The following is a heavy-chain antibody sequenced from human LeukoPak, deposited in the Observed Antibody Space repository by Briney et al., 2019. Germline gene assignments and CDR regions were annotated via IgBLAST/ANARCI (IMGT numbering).Heavy chain of an antibody. Sequence: GGSLRLSCAASGFTFSSYAMHWVRQAPGKGLEWVAVISYDGSNKYYADSVKGRFTISRDNSKKTLYLQMNSLRAEDTAVYYCAKAVAPQSSGWYDYWGQGTLVTVSS. J-gene: IGHJ4*02. V-gene: IGHV3-30-3*01. CDR1: GFTFSSYA. CDR2: ISYDGSNK. D-gene: IGHD6-19*01. CDR3: AKAVAPQSSGWYDY.